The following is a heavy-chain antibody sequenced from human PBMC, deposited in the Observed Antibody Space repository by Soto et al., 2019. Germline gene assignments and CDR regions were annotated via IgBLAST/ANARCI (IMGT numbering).Heavy chain of an antibody. CDR3: AQVDKVVAAATGGAFYV. V-gene: IGHV3-23*01. CDR2: ISGSGCST. D-gene: IGHD2-15*01. Sequence: EVQLLESGGGLVQPWGSLSLSCAASGFTFSSYAMSWVRQAPGKGLEWVSAISGSGCSTYYADYVKGRITISRDNSNNTLYLQKNSPTAEDTAGYYCAQVDKVVAAATGGAFYVWGHETKVNVSS. CDR1: GFTFSSYA. J-gene: IGHJ3*01.